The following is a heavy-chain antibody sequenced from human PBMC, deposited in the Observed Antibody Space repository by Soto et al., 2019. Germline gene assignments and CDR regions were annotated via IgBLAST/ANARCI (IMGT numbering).Heavy chain of an antibody. J-gene: IGHJ4*02. CDR1: GFTFSSYA. CDR3: AKYGCSSTSCQCDY. V-gene: IGHV3-23*01. CDR2: ISGSGAYT. Sequence: PGGSLRLSCAASGFTFSSYAMTWVRQAPGKGLEWVSAISGSGAYTYYANSVKGRFTISRGNSKNTLYLQLNSLRAEDTAVYYCAKYGCSSTSCQCDYWGQGTRVTVSS. D-gene: IGHD2-2*01.